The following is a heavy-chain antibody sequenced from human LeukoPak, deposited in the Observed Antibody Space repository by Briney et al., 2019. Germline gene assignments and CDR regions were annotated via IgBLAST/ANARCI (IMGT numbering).Heavy chain of an antibody. D-gene: IGHD6-19*01. J-gene: IGHJ4*02. CDR1: GFTFNNYA. CDR2: ITKSGGST. Sequence: RGSPRVSCAASGFTFNNYAMTWVRQAPGKGLEWVSAITKSGGSTYYAESVSGRFTISRDNSKNTLFLQMNSLRADDTAVYYCAKISVTLTRDYWGPGNLGSVSS. V-gene: IGHV3-23*01. CDR3: AKISVTLTRDY.